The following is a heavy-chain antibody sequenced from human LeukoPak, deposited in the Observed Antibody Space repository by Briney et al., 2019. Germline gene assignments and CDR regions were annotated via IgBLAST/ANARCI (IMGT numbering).Heavy chain of an antibody. V-gene: IGHV3-30*18. CDR2: ISYDGSNK. CDR3: AKDVYSSGWDDAFDI. Sequence: GGSLRLSCAASGFTFSSYGMHWVRQAPGKGLEWVAVISYDGSNKYYADSVKGRFTISRDNSKNTLYLQMNSLRAEDTAVYYCAKDVYSSGWDDAFDIWGQGTMVTVSS. J-gene: IGHJ3*02. CDR1: GFTFSSYG. D-gene: IGHD6-19*01.